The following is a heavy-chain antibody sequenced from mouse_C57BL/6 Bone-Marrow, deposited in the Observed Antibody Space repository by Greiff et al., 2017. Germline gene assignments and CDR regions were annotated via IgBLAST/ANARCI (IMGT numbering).Heavy chain of an antibody. CDR3: ARPGDYDSYWYFDV. CDR1: GFTFSDYG. D-gene: IGHD2-4*01. Sequence: EVKLVESGGGLVKPGGSLKLSCAASGFTFSDYGMHWVRQAPEKGLEWVAYISSGSSTIYYADTVKGRFTISRDNAKNTLFLQMTSLRSEDTAMYYWARPGDYDSYWYFDVWGTGTTVTVSS. CDR2: ISSGSSTI. V-gene: IGHV5-17*01. J-gene: IGHJ1*03.